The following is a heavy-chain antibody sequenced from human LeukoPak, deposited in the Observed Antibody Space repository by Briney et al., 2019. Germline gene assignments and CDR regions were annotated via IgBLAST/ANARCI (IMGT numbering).Heavy chain of an antibody. CDR2: IIPIFGTA. D-gene: IGHD3-22*01. V-gene: IGHV1-69*05. CDR3: ARGVTYYYDKIPDY. J-gene: IGHJ4*02. Sequence: SVKVSCKASGGTFSSYAISWVRQAPGQGLEWMGGIIPIFGTANYAQKFQGRVTMTRNTSISTAYMELSSLRSEDTAVYYCARGVTYYYDKIPDYWGQGTLVTVSS. CDR1: GGTFSSYA.